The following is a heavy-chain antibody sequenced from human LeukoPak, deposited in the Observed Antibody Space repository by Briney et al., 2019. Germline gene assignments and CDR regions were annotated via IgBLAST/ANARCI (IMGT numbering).Heavy chain of an antibody. CDR2: LWYDGSNK. J-gene: IGHJ6*03. CDR3: ARDVSGEVWSGYYDHYYYMDV. D-gene: IGHD3-3*01. Sequence: PGGSLRLSCGASGFTFSSYAMHWVRQAPGKGLEWVAVLWYDGSNKYYADSVKGRFTISRDTSKNTLYLQMNSLRVEDTAVYYCARDVSGEVWSGYYDHYYYMDVWGKGTTVTVSS. V-gene: IGHV3-33*01. CDR1: GFTFSSYA.